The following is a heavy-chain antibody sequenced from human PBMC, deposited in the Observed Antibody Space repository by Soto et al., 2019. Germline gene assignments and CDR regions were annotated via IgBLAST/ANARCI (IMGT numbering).Heavy chain of an antibody. D-gene: IGHD6-6*01. Sequence: PSETLSLTCTVSGGSISSSSYYWGWIRQPPGKGLEWIGSIYYSGSTYYNPSLKSRVTISVDTSKNQFSLKLSSVTAADTAVYYCARQEQLVGPVSYSDYWGQGPLVTVSS. CDR2: IYYSGST. CDR1: GGSISSSSYY. J-gene: IGHJ4*02. CDR3: ARQEQLVGPVSYSDY. V-gene: IGHV4-39*01.